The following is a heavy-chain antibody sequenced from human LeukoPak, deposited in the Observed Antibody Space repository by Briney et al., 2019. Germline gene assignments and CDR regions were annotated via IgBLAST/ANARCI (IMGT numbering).Heavy chain of an antibody. V-gene: IGHV4-59*01. J-gene: IGHJ2*01. CDR2: IYYSGST. CDR3: ARDPAYCSSTSCYARWYFDL. Sequence: PSETLSLTCTVSGGSISSYYWSWIRQPPGKGLEWIGYIYYSGSTNYNPSLKSRVTISMDTSKNQFSVKLSSVTAADTAVYYCARDPAYCSSTSCYARWYFDLWGRGTLVTVSS. CDR1: GGSISSYY. D-gene: IGHD2-2*01.